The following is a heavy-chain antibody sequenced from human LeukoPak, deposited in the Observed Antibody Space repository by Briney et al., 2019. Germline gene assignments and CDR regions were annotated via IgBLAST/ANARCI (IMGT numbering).Heavy chain of an antibody. J-gene: IGHJ6*02. D-gene: IGHD3-10*01. CDR3: ARENYYGSGSYYPYYYYGMDV. CDR1: GGSFSGYY. Sequence: SETLSLTCAVYGGSFSGYYWSWIRQPPGKGLEWIGEINHSGSTNYNPSLKSRVTISVDRSKNQFSLKLSSVTAADTAVYCCARENYYGSGSYYPYYYYGMDVWGQGTTVTVSS. V-gene: IGHV4-34*01. CDR2: INHSGST.